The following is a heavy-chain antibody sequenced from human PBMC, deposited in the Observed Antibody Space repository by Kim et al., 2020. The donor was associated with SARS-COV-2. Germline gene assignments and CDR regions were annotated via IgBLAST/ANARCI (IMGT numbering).Heavy chain of an antibody. Sequence: YYNPSLKSRVTISVDTSKNQFSLKLSSVTAADTAVYYCARQVYGSSSPDPWGQGTLVTVSS. CDR3: ARQVYGSSSPDP. V-gene: IGHV4-39*01. D-gene: IGHD6-13*01. J-gene: IGHJ5*02.